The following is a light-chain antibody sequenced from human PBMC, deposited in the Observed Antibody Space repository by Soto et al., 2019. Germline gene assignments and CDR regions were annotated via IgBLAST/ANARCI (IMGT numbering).Light chain of an antibody. V-gene: IGKV3-11*01. CDR3: QRRSNWSTT. CDR1: QSVSSY. Sequence: VLTQSPATLSLSPGERATLSCRASQSVSSYLAWYQQKPGQPPRLLIYDASNRATGIPARFSGSGSGTDFTLTISSLEPEDFAVYYCQRRSNWSTTFGQGTKVDIK. CDR2: DAS. J-gene: IGKJ1*01.